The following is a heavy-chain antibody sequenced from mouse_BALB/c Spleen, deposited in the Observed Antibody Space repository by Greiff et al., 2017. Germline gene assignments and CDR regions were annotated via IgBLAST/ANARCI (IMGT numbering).Heavy chain of an antibody. V-gene: IGHV2-6-4*01. CDR1: GFSLSRYS. CDR2: IWGGGST. J-gene: IGHJ3*01. Sequence: VMLVESGPGLVAPSQSLSITCTVSGFSLSRYSVHWVRQPPGKGLEWLGMIWGGGSTDYNSALKSRLSISKDNSKSQVFLKMNSLQTDDTAMYYCARDWGSGLSWFAYWGQGTLVTVSA. CDR3: ARDWGSGLSWFAY. D-gene: IGHD3-1*01.